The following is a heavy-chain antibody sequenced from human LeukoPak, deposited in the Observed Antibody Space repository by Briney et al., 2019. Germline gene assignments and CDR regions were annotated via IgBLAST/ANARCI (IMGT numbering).Heavy chain of an antibody. CDR3: AKASSGWYYFDY. V-gene: IGHV3-9*01. CDR1: GFTFDDYA. Sequence: PGRSLRLSCAASGFTFDDYAMHWVRQAPGKGLEWVSGISWNSGSIGYADSVKGRFTISRDNAKNSLYLQMNSLRAEDTALYYCAKASSGWYYFDYWGQGTLVTVSS. CDR2: ISWNSGSI. J-gene: IGHJ4*02. D-gene: IGHD6-19*01.